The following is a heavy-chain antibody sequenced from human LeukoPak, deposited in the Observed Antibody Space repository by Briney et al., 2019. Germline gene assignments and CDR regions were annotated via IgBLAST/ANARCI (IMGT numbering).Heavy chain of an antibody. V-gene: IGHV1-2*02. CDR2: INPNSGGT. D-gene: IGHD4-17*01. J-gene: IGHJ4*02. Sequence: ASVKVSCKASGYTFTGYYMHWVRQAPGQGLEWMGWINPNSGGTNYAQKFQGRVTMTRDTSISTAYMELSRLRSDDTAVYYCAGQDYGGKGFDYWGQGTLVTVSS. CDR1: GYTFTGYY. CDR3: AGQDYGGKGFDY.